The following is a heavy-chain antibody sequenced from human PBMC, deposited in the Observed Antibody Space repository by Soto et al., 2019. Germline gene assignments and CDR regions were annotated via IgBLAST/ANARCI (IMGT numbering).Heavy chain of an antibody. J-gene: IGHJ5*02. CDR2: IYYSGST. CDR1: GGSISSYY. Sequence: PSETLALTCTVSGGSISSYYWSWIRQPPGKGLEWIGYIYYSGSTYYNPSLKSRVTISVDTSKNQFSLKLSSVTAADTAVYYCASKERDWFDPWGQGTLVTVSS. CDR3: ASKERDWFDP. V-gene: IGHV4-59*01.